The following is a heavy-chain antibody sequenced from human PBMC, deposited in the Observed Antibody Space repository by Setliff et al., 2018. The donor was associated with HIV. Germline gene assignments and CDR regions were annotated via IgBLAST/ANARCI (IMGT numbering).Heavy chain of an antibody. D-gene: IGHD3-22*01. CDR1: GGTFSSCG. V-gene: IGHV1-69*01. CDR2: IIPIFGTT. J-gene: IGHJ6*03. CDR3: ARGWDSSDYFSSRSYYYYYMDV. Sequence: PGESLKVSCKASGGTFSSCGISWVRQAPGQGLEWMGGIIPIFGTTNYAQKFQGRVTITADESTSTAYMELSSLRSEDTAVYFCARGWDSSDYFSSRSYYYYYMDVWGKGTTVTVSS.